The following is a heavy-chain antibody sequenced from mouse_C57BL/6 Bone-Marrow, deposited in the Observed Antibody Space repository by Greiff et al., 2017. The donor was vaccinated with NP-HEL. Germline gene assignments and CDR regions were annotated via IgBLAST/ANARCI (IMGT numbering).Heavy chain of an antibody. V-gene: IGHV5-4*03. CDR1: GFTFSSYA. CDR2: ISDGGSYT. Sequence: EVKVEESGGGLVKPGGSLKLSCAASGFTFSSYAMSWVRQTPEKRLEWVATISDGGSYTYYPDNVKGRFTISRDNAKNNLYLQMSHLKSEDTAMYYCARLRAMDYWGQGTSVTVSS. J-gene: IGHJ4*01. CDR3: ARLRAMDY.